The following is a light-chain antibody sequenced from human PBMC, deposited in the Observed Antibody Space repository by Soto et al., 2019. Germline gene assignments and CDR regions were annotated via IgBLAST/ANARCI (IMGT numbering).Light chain of an antibody. J-gene: IGKJ3*01. CDR2: GAS. CDR3: QQYGNAPFT. V-gene: IGKV3-20*01. CDR1: QSVSSSY. Sequence: EIVLTQSPGTLSFSPGERATLTCRASQSVSSSYLAWFQQKPGQAPRLLIYGASSRATGIPDRFSGSGSGTDFTLTIRRLEPEDFAMYYSQQYGNAPFTFXPGTKVDIK.